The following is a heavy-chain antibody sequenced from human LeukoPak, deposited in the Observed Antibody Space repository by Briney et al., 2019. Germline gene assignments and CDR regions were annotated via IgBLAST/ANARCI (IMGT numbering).Heavy chain of an antibody. CDR2: ISYDGSNK. CDR3: AKDTVEVPAINYFDS. V-gene: IGHV3-30*18. J-gene: IGHJ4*02. CDR1: GFTFSSYG. Sequence: GGSLRLSCAASGFTFSSYGMHWVRQAPGKGLEWVAVISYDGSNKYYADSVKGRFTISRDNSKNTLYLQMNSLRADDTAVYYCAKDTVEVPAINYFDSWGQGTLVTVSS. D-gene: IGHD2-2*01.